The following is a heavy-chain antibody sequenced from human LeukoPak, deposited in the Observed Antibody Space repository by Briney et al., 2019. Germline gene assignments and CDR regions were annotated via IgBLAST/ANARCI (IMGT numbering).Heavy chain of an antibody. V-gene: IGHV4-59*12. D-gene: IGHD6-6*01. CDR3: GRVRAGSSSPSVRDAFDI. Sequence: TSETLSLTCTVSAYSISSSYYWSWIRQPPGKGLEWIGYIYYSGSTNYNPSLKSRVTISVDTSKNQFSLKLSSVTAADTAVYYCGRVRAGSSSPSVRDAFDIWGQGTMVTVSS. CDR1: AYSISSSYY. J-gene: IGHJ3*02. CDR2: IYYSGST.